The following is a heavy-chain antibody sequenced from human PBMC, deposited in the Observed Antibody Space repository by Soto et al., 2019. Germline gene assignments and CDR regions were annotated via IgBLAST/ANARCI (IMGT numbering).Heavy chain of an antibody. CDR3: AREGDTREGRGVFFS. J-gene: IGHJ5*02. V-gene: IGHV1-69*06. CDR2: ITPIFGTV. Sequence: SVKVSCKASGGTFSSYSFSWVRQAPGQGLEWMGGITPIFGTVHYAQNFRGRVTITADKSTSIVHMELSSLRSEDTAVFYCAREGDTREGRGVFFSWGQGTLVTVSS. D-gene: IGHD3-16*01. CDR1: GGTFSSYS.